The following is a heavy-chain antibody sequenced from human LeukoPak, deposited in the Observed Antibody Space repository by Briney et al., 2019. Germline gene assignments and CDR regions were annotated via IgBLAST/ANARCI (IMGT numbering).Heavy chain of an antibody. Sequence: PGGSLRLSCAASGFTFSSYAMSWVRQAPGKGLEWVSAISGSGGSTYYADSVKGRFTISRDNSKNTLYLQMNSLRAEDTAVYYCAKGPDFDWLLRYTDYFDYWGQGTLVTVSS. CDR2: ISGSGGST. CDR3: AKGPDFDWLLRYTDYFDY. CDR1: GFTFSSYA. D-gene: IGHD3-9*01. V-gene: IGHV3-23*01. J-gene: IGHJ4*02.